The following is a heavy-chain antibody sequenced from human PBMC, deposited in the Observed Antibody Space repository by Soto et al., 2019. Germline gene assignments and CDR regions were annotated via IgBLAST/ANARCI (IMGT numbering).Heavy chain of an antibody. V-gene: IGHV3-74*01. CDR2: INSDGSST. CDR1: GFTFSSYW. D-gene: IGHD2-21*01. Sequence: LRLSCAASGFTFSSYWMHWVRQAPGKGLVWVSRINSDGSSTSYADSVKGRFTISRDNAKNTLYLQMNSLRAEDTAVYYCASVGVIRGFDYWGQGTLVTVSS. CDR3: ASVGVIRGFDY. J-gene: IGHJ4*02.